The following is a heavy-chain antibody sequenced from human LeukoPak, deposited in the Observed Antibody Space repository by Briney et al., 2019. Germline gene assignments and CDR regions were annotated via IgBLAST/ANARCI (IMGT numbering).Heavy chain of an antibody. CDR3: ARRYYYYDTSGYNYYYYGMDV. Sequence: ASVKVSCKASGGTFSSYAISWVRQAPGQRLEWMGWINAGNGNTKYSQKFQGRITITRDTSASTAYMELSSLRSEDTAVYYCARRYYYYDTSGYNYYYYGMDVWGQGTTVTVSS. V-gene: IGHV1-3*01. CDR1: GGTFSSYA. J-gene: IGHJ6*02. CDR2: INAGNGNT. D-gene: IGHD3-22*01.